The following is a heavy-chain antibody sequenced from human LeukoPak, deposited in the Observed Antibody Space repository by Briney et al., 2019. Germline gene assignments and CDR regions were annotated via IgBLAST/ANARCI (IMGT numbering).Heavy chain of an antibody. CDR3: ARGKVVPAARPNRYYYYYMDV. D-gene: IGHD2-2*01. CDR2: IKRDGSEK. V-gene: IGHV3-7*01. Sequence: GGSLRLSCAASGFTFSRYWMSWVRQAPGKGLEWVANIKRDGSEKDYVDSVKGRFTISRDNAKNSLYLQMNSLTAEDTAVYYCARGKVVPAARPNRYYYYYMDVWGKGTTVTISS. J-gene: IGHJ6*03. CDR1: GFTFSRYW.